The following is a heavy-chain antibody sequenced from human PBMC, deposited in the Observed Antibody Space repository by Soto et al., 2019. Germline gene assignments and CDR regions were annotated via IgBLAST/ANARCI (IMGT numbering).Heavy chain of an antibody. CDR2: INGDGTNT. Sequence: EVQLVESGGGLVQPGGSLRLSCAAAGFTFSDHWMHWVRQAPGKGLVWVSRINGDGTNTFYADSVKGRFSISRDNAKNTVYLHMYSLRGEDTAVYYCARGIQYRYGMHVWGQGTTVTVSS. D-gene: IGHD4-4*01. CDR1: GFTFSDHW. J-gene: IGHJ6*02. CDR3: ARGIQYRYGMHV. V-gene: IGHV3-74*01.